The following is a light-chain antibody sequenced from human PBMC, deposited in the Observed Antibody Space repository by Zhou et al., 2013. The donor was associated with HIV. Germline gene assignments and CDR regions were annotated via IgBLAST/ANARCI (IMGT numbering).Light chain of an antibody. J-gene: IGKJ4*01. Sequence: DTQVTQSPSTLSASVGDRVTITCRASQSIDIWLAWYQQKPGKAPKLLIYKSTILESGVPSRFSGSGSGTEFTLTISSLQPDDFATYYCQQLNSYLLTFGGGTKVEIK. CDR3: QQLNSYLLT. CDR2: KST. CDR1: QSIDIW. V-gene: IGKV1-5*03.